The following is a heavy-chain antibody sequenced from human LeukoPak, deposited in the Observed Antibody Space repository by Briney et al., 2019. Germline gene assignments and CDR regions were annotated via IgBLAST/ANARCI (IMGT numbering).Heavy chain of an antibody. D-gene: IGHD3-10*01. J-gene: IGHJ6*04. CDR1: GYTFTSYG. CDR2: SSAYNGNT. Sequence: ASVKVSCKASGYTFTSYGISWVRQAPGQGLEWMGWSSAYNGNTNYAQKLQGRVTMTTDTSTSTAYMELRSLRSDDTAVCYCARETYYYGSGNLRYYYYGMDVWGKGTTVTVSS. V-gene: IGHV1-18*04. CDR3: ARETYYYGSGNLRYYYYGMDV.